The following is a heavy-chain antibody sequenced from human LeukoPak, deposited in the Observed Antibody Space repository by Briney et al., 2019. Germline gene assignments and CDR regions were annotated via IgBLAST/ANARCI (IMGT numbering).Heavy chain of an antibody. CDR2: ISSSSSTI. V-gene: IGHV3-48*04. CDR3: ARDIKNVD. J-gene: IGHJ4*02. Sequence: GGSLRLSCAASGFTFSSYSMNWVRQAPGKGLEWVSYISSSSSTIYYADSVKGRFTISRDNAKNSLCLQMNSLRAEDTAVYYCARDIKNVDWGQGTLVTVSS. D-gene: IGHD3-10*01. CDR1: GFTFSSYS.